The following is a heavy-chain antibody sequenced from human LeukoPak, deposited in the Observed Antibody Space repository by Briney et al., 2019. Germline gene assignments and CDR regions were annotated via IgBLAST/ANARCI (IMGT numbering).Heavy chain of an antibody. D-gene: IGHD3-22*01. Sequence: GGSLRLSCAASGFTFSSYAMHWVRQAPGKGLEWVAFTRHDGSNKYYADSVKGRFTISRDNSKNTLYLQVNSLRVEDTAVYYCVKDVISSNSGDYYDSGGFDYWGQGALVTVSS. J-gene: IGHJ4*02. CDR2: TRHDGSNK. CDR1: GFTFSSYA. CDR3: VKDVISSNSGDYYDSGGFDY. V-gene: IGHV3-30*02.